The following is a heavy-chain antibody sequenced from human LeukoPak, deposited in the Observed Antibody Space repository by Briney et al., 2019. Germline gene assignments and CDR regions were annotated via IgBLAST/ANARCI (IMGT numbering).Heavy chain of an antibody. CDR1: GFTFSSYG. CDR3: AKDFLGYGSGKGVFDY. V-gene: IGHV3-30*02. CDR2: IRYDGSNK. J-gene: IGHJ4*02. D-gene: IGHD3-10*01. Sequence: GGSLRLSCAASGFTFSSYGMHWVRQAPGKGLEWVAFIRYDGSNKYYADSVKGRFTISRDNSKNTLYLQMNSLRAEDTAVYYCAKDFLGYGSGKGVFDYWGQGTLVTVSS.